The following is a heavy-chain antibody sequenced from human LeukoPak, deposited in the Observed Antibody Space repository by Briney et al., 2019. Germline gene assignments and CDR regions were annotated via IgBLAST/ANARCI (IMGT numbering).Heavy chain of an antibody. CDR1: GFTLDDYA. CDR2: ISWNSGSI. J-gene: IGHJ4*02. Sequence: GGSLRLSCAASGFTLDDYAMHWVRQAPGKGLEWVSGISWNSGSIGYADSVKGRFTISRDNAKNTLYLQMNSLRAEDTAVYYCAKGDYGDYPSYFDYWGQGTLVTVSS. D-gene: IGHD4-17*01. CDR3: AKGDYGDYPSYFDY. V-gene: IGHV3-9*01.